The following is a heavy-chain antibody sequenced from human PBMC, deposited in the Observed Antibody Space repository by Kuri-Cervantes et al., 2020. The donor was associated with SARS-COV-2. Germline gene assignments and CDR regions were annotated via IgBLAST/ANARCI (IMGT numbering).Heavy chain of an antibody. J-gene: IGHJ6*03. D-gene: IGHD6-6*01. CDR3: ARWGYSSSSSGLGYYYYMDV. CDR2: IYYSGST. CDR1: GGSISSYY. Sequence: SETLSLTCTVSGGSISSYYWSWIRQPPGKGLEWIGYIYYSGSTNYNPSLKSRVTISVDTSKNQFSLKLGSVTAADTAVYYCARWGYSSSSSGLGYYYYMDVWGKGTTVTVSS. V-gene: IGHV4-59*01.